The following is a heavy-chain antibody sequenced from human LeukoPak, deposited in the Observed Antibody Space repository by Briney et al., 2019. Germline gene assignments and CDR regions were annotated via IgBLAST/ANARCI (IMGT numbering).Heavy chain of an antibody. V-gene: IGHV4-59*01. J-gene: IGHJ3*02. CDR1: GGSISSYY. CDR3: ARARRRDAFDI. Sequence: PSETLSLTCTVSGGSISSYYWSWIQQPPGKGLEWIGYIYYSGSTNYNPSLKSRVTISVDTSKNQFSLKLSSVTAADTAVYYCARARRRDAFDIWGQGTMVTVSS. CDR2: IYYSGST.